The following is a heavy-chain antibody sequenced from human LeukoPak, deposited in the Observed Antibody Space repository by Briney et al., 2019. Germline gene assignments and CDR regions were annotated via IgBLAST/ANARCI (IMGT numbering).Heavy chain of an antibody. CDR2: IIPIFGTA. V-gene: IGHV1-69*13. D-gene: IGHD5-18*01. CDR1: GGTFSSYA. CDR3: ARDRGTATPHLYYYYGMDV. Sequence: ASVKVSCTASGGTFSSYAISWVRQAPGRGLEWMGGIIPIFGTANYAQKFQGRVTITADESTSTAYMELSSLRSEDTAVYYCARDRGTATPHLYYYYGMDVWGQGTTVTVSS. J-gene: IGHJ6*02.